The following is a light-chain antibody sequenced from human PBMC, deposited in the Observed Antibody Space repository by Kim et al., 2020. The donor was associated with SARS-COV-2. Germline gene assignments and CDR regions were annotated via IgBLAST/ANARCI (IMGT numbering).Light chain of an antibody. Sequence: QSLLTQTPSASGTPGQWVTISCSGSSFNIGSNPVNWYQHLPGTAPKVLIYSTHQRPAGVPDRFSASKSGTSASLAIRGLQSEDEADYYCATWDDNLVGCVFGGGTQLTVL. CDR1: SFNIGSNP. CDR2: STH. CDR3: ATWDDNLVGCV. J-gene: IGLJ3*02. V-gene: IGLV1-44*01.